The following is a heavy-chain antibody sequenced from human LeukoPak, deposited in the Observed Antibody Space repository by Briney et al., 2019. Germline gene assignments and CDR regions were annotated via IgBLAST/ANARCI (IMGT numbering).Heavy chain of an antibody. J-gene: IGHJ5*02. V-gene: IGHV4-59*08. CDR1: GGSISSYY. CDR3: ARQRNWFDP. Sequence: TSSETLSLTCTVSGGSISSYYWSWIRQPPGKGLEWIGYIYYSGSTNYNTSLKSRVTISVDTSKNQFSLKLSSVTAADTAVYYCARQRNWFDPWGQGTLVTVSS. CDR2: IYYSGST.